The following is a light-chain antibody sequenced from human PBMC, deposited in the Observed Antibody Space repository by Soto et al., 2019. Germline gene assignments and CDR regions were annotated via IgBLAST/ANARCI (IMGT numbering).Light chain of an antibody. CDR1: SSNIGAGYD. CDR2: GDS. V-gene: IGLV1-40*01. J-gene: IGLJ1*01. Sequence: QSVLTQPPSVSGAPGQRVTISCTGSSSNIGAGYDVHWYQQLPGTAPKLLIYGDSNRPSGLPDRFSGSKSGTSASLAITGLQAEDEADYFCAAWDDSLSGSFVFATGTKVTVL. CDR3: AAWDDSLSGSFV.